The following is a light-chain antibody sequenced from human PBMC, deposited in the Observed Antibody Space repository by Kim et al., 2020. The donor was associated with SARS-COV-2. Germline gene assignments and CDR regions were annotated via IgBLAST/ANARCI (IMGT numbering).Light chain of an antibody. CDR1: KLGDKY. J-gene: IGLJ2*01. V-gene: IGLV3-1*01. CDR3: QAWDSSVGV. Sequence: SYELTQPPSVSVFPGQTASITCSGDKLGDKYACWYQQKPGQSPVLVIYQDSKRPSGIPERFSGSNSGNTATLTISGTQAMDEADYYCQAWDSSVGVFGGGTQLTVL. CDR2: QDS.